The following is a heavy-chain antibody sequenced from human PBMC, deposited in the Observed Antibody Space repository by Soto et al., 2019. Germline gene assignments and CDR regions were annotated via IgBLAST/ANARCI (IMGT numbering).Heavy chain of an antibody. CDR1: RLTVTNNY. CDR3: ARDYSVSGSYAPLFDP. CDR2: IYVNDNR. Sequence: PGGSLRLSCAVSRLTVTNNYMTWVRQAPGKGLEWVSVIYVNDNRYYAESVKGRFTISRDSSKNTVYLQMNSLRVDDTAVYYCARDYSVSGSYAPLFDPWGQGSLVTVSS. D-gene: IGHD3-10*01. V-gene: IGHV3-66*01. J-gene: IGHJ5*02.